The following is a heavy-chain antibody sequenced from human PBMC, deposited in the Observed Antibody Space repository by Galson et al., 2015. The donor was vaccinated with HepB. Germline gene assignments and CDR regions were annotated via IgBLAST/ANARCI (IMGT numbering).Heavy chain of an antibody. V-gene: IGHV6-1*01. CDR1: GDSVSSNSAA. J-gene: IGHJ4*02. CDR2: TYYRSKWYN. CDR3: ARAGYSSSPHTFDY. D-gene: IGHD6-6*01. Sequence: AISGDSVSSNSAAWNWIRQSPSRGLEWLGRTYYRSKWYNDYAVSVKSRITINPDTSKNQFPLQLNSVTPEDTAVYYCARAGYSSSPHTFDYWGQGTLVTVSS.